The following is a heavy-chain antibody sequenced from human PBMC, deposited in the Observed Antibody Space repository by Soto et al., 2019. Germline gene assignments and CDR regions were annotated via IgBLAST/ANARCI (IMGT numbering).Heavy chain of an antibody. CDR1: GFTFSDYY. CDR3: ARSLFEAALLPVPETGMDV. CDR2: ISSSGSTI. J-gene: IGHJ6*02. Sequence: GGSLRLSCAASGFTFSDYYMSWIRQAPGKGLEWVSYISSSGSTIYYADSVKGRFTISRDNAKNSLYLQMNSLRAEDTAVYYCARSLFEAALLPVPETGMDVWGQGTTVTVS. D-gene: IGHD6-6*01. V-gene: IGHV3-11*01.